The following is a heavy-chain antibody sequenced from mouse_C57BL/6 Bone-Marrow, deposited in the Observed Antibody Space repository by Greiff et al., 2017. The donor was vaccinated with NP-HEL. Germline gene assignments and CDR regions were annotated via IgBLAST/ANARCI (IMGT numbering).Heavy chain of an antibody. CDR3: AEFFDV. CDR2: IDPSDSYT. CDR1: GYTFPSYW. J-gene: IGHJ1*01. Sequence: QVQLQQSGAELVRPGTSVKLSCKASGYTFPSYWMHWVKQKPGQGLEWIGVIDPSDSYTNYNQKFKGKATLTVDTSSSTAYMQLSSLTSEDSAVYLCAEFFDVWGSGATVTVSS. V-gene: IGHV1-59*01.